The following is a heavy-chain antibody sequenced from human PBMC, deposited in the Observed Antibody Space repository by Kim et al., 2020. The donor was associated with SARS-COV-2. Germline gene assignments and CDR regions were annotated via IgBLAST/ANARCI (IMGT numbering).Heavy chain of an antibody. Sequence: GGSLRLSCAASGFTFSNYLMSWVRQAPGKGLEWVANIKQDGSEKYYVDSVKGRFTISKDNAKNSLYLQMNSLRAEDTAVYYCARDRWIAVAGTYYYYGMGVSGHGTPVSVSS. CDR3: ARDRWIAVAGTYYYYGMGV. CDR1: GFTFSNYL. V-gene: IGHV3-7*01. D-gene: IGHD6-19*01. J-gene: IGHJ6*02. CDR2: IKQDGSEK.